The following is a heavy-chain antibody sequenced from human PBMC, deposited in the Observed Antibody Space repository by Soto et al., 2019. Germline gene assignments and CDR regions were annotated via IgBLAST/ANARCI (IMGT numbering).Heavy chain of an antibody. Sequence: QVQLQQWGAGLLKPSETLSLTCAVYGGSFSGYYWSWIRQPPGKGLEWIGEINHSGSTNYNPSLKRRVTISVDTSKNQFSLKLSSVTAADTAVYYCATRFGGQQLVLHAFDIWGQGTMVTVSS. V-gene: IGHV4-34*01. CDR2: INHSGST. D-gene: IGHD6-13*01. J-gene: IGHJ3*02. CDR1: GGSFSGYY. CDR3: ATRFGGQQLVLHAFDI.